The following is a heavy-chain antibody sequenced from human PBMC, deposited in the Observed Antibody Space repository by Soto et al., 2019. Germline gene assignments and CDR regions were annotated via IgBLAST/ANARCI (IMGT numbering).Heavy chain of an antibody. Sequence: ASVKVSCKASGYTFTSYGISWVRQAPGQGLEWMGWISAYNGNTNYAQKLQGRVTMTTDTSTSTAYMELRSLRSDDTAVYYCARVVLWFGELTNQQKNWFDPWGQGNLVTVSS. J-gene: IGHJ5*02. D-gene: IGHD3-10*01. CDR2: ISAYNGNT. CDR1: GYTFTSYG. CDR3: ARVVLWFGELTNQQKNWFDP. V-gene: IGHV1-18*01.